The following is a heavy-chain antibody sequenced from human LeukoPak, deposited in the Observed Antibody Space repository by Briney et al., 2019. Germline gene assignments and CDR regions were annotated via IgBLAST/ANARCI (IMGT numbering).Heavy chain of an antibody. CDR3: VTGLIPAES. V-gene: IGHV4-34*12. CDR2: IIHDGRV. Sequence: PGGSLRLSCAASGFTFSNAWMNWVRQAPGKGLEWFGKIIHDGRVTYNASLGTRVSISADPSKNHFTLELKSVTATDTAIYYCVTGLIPAESWGQGTLVTVSS. J-gene: IGHJ5*02. D-gene: IGHD2-21*01. CDR1: GFTFSNAW.